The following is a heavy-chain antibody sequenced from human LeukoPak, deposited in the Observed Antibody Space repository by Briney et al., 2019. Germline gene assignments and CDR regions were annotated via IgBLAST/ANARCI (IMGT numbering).Heavy chain of an antibody. V-gene: IGHV3-7*01. Sequence: GGSLRLSCAASGFTVSNNYMTWVRQAPGKGLEWVANIKQDGSEKYYVDSVKGRFTISRDNAKNSLYLQMNSLRAEDTAVYYCAREGYCSGGSCYSGYFDYWGQGTLVTVSS. J-gene: IGHJ4*02. CDR1: GFTVSNNY. CDR2: IKQDGSEK. CDR3: AREGYCSGGSCYSGYFDY. D-gene: IGHD2-15*01.